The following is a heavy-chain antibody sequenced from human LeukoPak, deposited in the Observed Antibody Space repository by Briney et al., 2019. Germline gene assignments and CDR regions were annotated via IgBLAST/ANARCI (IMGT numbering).Heavy chain of an antibody. V-gene: IGHV1-8*03. CDR3: ARAHRVGSVIHTSLGY. Sequence: ASVKVSCKASGYTFTSLDINWVRQATGQGLEWMGWMNPKSGYTGSAQQFQGRVTFTRSTSISTAYMELRSLRSDDTAVYYCARAHRVGSVIHTSLGYWGQGTLVTVSS. J-gene: IGHJ4*02. CDR2: MNPKSGYT. CDR1: GYTFTSLD. D-gene: IGHD2-15*01.